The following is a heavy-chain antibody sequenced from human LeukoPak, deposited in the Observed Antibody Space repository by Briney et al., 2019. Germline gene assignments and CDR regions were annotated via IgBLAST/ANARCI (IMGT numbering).Heavy chain of an antibody. Sequence: SGPTLVNPTQTLTLTCTFSGFSLSPSGVGVGWIRQPPGKALEWLALIYWDDNKPYNPSLKSRLTITKDTSKNQVVLTMTNMDPVDTATYYCAHYGDYRFMYYFDHWGQGTLVTVSS. CDR2: IYWDDNK. D-gene: IGHD4-17*01. CDR3: AHYGDYRFMYYFDH. CDR1: GFSLSPSGVG. J-gene: IGHJ4*02. V-gene: IGHV2-5*02.